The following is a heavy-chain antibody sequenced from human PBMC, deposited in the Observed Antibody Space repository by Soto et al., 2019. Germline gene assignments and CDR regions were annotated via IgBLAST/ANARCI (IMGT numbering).Heavy chain of an antibody. CDR2: IYQSKSA. D-gene: IGHD3-16*02. CDR3: ARGDTRLGELSHDY. V-gene: IGHV4-30-2*01. CDR1: SGSCTSGCHS. J-gene: IGHJ4*02. Sequence: TLALPCVVSSGSCTSGCHSWSWIRQAPGKGLEWVGSIYQSKSAYYNPSLSSRVAISVDRSNNQVSLRMTSVTSSDTAIYYCARGDTRLGELSHDYWGQGTLGTVSS.